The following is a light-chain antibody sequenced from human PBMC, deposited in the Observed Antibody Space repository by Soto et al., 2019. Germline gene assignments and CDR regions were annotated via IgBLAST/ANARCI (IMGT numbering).Light chain of an antibody. J-gene: IGKJ1*01. CDR3: HQYNSWPWT. CDR2: DAS. CDR1: QSVSSN. V-gene: IGKV3-15*01. Sequence: ELVMTQSPATLSVSPGERATLSCRASQSVSSNLAWYQQKHGQPPRLLIYDASTRASDVPGRFSGSGSGREFTLTISSLQSEDFAIYSCHQYNSWPWTFGQGTKVDIK.